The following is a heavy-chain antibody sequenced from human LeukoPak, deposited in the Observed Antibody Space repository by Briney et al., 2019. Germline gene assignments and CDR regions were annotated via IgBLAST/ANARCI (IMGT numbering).Heavy chain of an antibody. CDR2: IIPIFGTA. J-gene: IGHJ5*02. CDR1: GGTFSSYA. D-gene: IGHD2-2*01. Sequence: PVKVSCKASGGTFSSYAISWVRQAPGQGLEWMGGIIPIFGTANYAQKFQGRVTITADESTSTAYMELSSLRSEDTAVYYCARDLCYCSSTSCCSGWFDPWGQGTLVTVSS. V-gene: IGHV1-69*13. CDR3: ARDLCYCSSTSCCSGWFDP.